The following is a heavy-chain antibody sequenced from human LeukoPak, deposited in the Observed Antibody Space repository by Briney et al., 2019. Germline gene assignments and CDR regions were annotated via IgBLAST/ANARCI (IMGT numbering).Heavy chain of an antibody. CDR2: IYYSGST. J-gene: IGHJ6*03. V-gene: IGHV4-39*01. D-gene: IGHD2-2*01. Sequence: SETLSLTCIVSGGSISSSSHYWGWVRQPPGKGLEWIRSIYYSGSTYYNPSLKSRDTISVDTSKNQFSLKLSSVTAADTAVYYCARRVGRYYMDVGGKGTTVTVSS. CDR1: GGSISSSSHY. CDR3: ARRVGRYYMDV.